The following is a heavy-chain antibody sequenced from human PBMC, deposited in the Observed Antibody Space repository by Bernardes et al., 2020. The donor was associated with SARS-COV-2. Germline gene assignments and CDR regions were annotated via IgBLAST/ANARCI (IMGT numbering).Heavy chain of an antibody. CDR3: ARAEYDFWSGYPYYYGMDV. CDR1: GFTFSSYS. CDR2: ISSSSSYI. J-gene: IGHJ6*02. Sequence: GSLRLSCAASGFTFSSYSMNWVRQAPGKGLEWVSSISSSSSYIYYADSVKGRFTISRDNAKNSLYLQMNSLRAEDTAVYYCARAEYDFWSGYPYYYGMDVWGQGTTVTVSS. D-gene: IGHD3-3*01. V-gene: IGHV3-21*01.